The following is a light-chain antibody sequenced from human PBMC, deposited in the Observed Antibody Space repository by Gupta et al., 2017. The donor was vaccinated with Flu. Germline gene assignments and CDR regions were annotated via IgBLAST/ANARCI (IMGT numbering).Light chain of an antibody. V-gene: IGKV3-20*01. CDR3: QQYDTSPLT. CDR2: GGS. Sequence: ERATLACRDSQSLSNNYVACDQQKPCLSPRLLLYGGSSRATGIADRFGGSGSGTDFTLTISGLEAEDIAVYYCQQYDTSPLTFGGGTKVEIK. J-gene: IGKJ4*01. CDR1: QSLSNNY.